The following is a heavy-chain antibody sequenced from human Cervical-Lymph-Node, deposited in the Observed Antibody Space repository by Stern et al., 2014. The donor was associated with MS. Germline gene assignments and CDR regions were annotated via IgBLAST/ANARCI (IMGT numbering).Heavy chain of an antibody. D-gene: IGHD6-19*01. CDR1: GGTFSSHA. CDR2: IIPIFGAA. J-gene: IGHJ4*02. Sequence: QMQLVQSGAEVKRPGSSVKVSCWASGGTFSSHAISWVRQAPGQGLEWMGGIIPIFGAANYAQKFQGRVTITADKSTNTAYLELSSLRSDDTAVFYCVRGKQWLYTRIPPFDYWGQGTLVTVSS. CDR3: VRGKQWLYTRIPPFDY. V-gene: IGHV1-69*06.